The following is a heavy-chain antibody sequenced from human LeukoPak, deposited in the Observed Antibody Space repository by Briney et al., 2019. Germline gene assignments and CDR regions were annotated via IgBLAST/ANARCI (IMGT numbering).Heavy chain of an antibody. D-gene: IGHD3-22*01. J-gene: IGHJ5*02. CDR1: GYTFTSYD. CDR2: MNPNSGNT. CDR3: ARDPRLDYYDSRMNWFDP. V-gene: IGHV1-8*01. Sequence: ASVKVSCKASGYTFTSYDINWVRQATGQGLEWMGWMNPNSGNTGYAQKLQGRVTMTTDTSTSTAYMELRSLRSDDTAVYYCARDPRLDYYDSRMNWFDPWGQGTLVTVSS.